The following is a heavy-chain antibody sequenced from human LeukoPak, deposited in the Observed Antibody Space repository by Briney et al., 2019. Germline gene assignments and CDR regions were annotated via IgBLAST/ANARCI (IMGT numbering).Heavy chain of an antibody. CDR3: ARDSPYFGELKEPVYDY. V-gene: IGHV1-18*01. CDR1: GYTFTSYG. D-gene: IGHD3-10*01. J-gene: IGHJ4*02. Sequence: ASVKVSCKASGYTFTSYGISWVRQAPGQGLEWMGWISAYNGNTNYAQKLQGRVTMTTDTSTSTAYMELRSLRSDDTAVYYCARDSPYFGELKEPVYDYWGQGTLVTVSS. CDR2: ISAYNGNT.